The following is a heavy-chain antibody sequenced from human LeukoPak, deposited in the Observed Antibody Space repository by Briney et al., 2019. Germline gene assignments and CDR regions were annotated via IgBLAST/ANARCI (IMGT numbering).Heavy chain of an antibody. D-gene: IGHD2-15*01. CDR2: ISSSGSTI. CDR3: ARDPINCSGGSCYQDY. Sequence: GGSLRLSCAASGFTFSSYEMNWVRQALGKGLEWVSYISSSGSTIYYADSVKGRFTISRDNAKNSLYLQMNSLRAEDTAVYYCARDPINCSGGSCYQDYWGQGTLVTVSS. J-gene: IGHJ4*02. V-gene: IGHV3-48*03. CDR1: GFTFSSYE.